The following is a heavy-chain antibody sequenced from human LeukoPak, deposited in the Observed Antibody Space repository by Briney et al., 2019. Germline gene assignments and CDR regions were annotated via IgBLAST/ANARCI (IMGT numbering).Heavy chain of an antibody. CDR1: GGTFSIYA. CDR2: IIPLFGTP. V-gene: IGHV1-69*13. CDR3: ARGTEEYSKSSGWFDP. Sequence: ASVKVSCKASGGTFSIYAINWVRQAPGQGLEWMGGIIPLFGTPNYAQKFQGRVTITADESTNTAYMELSSLRSEDTAVYYCARGTEEYSKSSGWFDPWGQGTLVIVSS. D-gene: IGHD6-6*01. J-gene: IGHJ5*02.